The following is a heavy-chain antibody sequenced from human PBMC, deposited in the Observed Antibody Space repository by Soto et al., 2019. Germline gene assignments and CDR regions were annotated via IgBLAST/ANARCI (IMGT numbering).Heavy chain of an antibody. CDR1: GGSISSFSYY. CDR3: ARGYCSSTSCYIWDNWFDP. CDR2: IYYSGRT. V-gene: IGHV4-39*07. D-gene: IGHD2-2*02. Sequence: SETLSLTYTVSGGSISSFSYYWGWIRQPPGKGLEWIGNIYYSGRTDYNPSLKSRVTISVDTSKNQFSLKLSSVTAADTAVYYCARGYCSSTSCYIWDNWFDPWGQGTLVTVSS. J-gene: IGHJ5*02.